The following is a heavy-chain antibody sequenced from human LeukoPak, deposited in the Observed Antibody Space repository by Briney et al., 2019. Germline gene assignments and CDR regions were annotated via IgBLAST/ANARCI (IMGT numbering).Heavy chain of an antibody. D-gene: IGHD3-22*01. CDR1: GGSISSSSYY. J-gene: IGHJ4*02. Sequence: PSETLSLTCTVSGGSISSSSYYWGWIRQPPGKGLEWIGSIYYSGSTYYNPSLKSRVTISVDTSKNQFSLKLSSVTAADTAVYYCARREADYYDSSGYSGKFSYYFDYWGQGTLVTVSS. V-gene: IGHV4-39*07. CDR3: ARREADYYDSSGYSGKFSYYFDY. CDR2: IYYSGST.